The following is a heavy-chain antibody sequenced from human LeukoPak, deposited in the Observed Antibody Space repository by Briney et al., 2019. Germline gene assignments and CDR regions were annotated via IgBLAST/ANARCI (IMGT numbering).Heavy chain of an antibody. Sequence: PGGSLRLSCAASGFTFSDYGMHWVRQAPGKGLEWVALISYDGGNKFYADSVRDRFTIPRDNSKNTLFLQMNSLRIEDTAVYYCAKVFEVRGARRPKDYWGQGTLVIVSS. CDR2: ISYDGGNK. CDR1: GFTFSDYG. CDR3: AKVFEVRGARRPKDY. D-gene: IGHD3-10*01. J-gene: IGHJ4*02. V-gene: IGHV3-30*18.